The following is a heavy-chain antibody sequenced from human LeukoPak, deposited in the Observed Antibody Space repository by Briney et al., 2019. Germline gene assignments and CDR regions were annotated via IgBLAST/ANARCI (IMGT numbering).Heavy chain of an antibody. CDR3: ARDGAVAGNDY. CDR1: GFTFSSYE. V-gene: IGHV3-48*03. CDR2: ISSSGSTI. Sequence: PGGSLRLSCAASGFTFSSYEMNWVRQAAGKGLEWVSYISSSGSTIYYADSVKGRFTISRDNAKNSLYLQMNSLRAEDTAVYYCARDGAVAGNDYWGQGTLVTVSS. D-gene: IGHD6-19*01. J-gene: IGHJ4*02.